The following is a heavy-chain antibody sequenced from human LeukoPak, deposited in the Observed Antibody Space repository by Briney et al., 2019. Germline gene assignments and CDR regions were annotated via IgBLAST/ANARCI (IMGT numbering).Heavy chain of an antibody. Sequence: GESLKISCKASVFSFTNYWIAWVRQKPGEGLEWMGNIYPGDSDTRYNPSFRGQVTISADTSIKTAYLQWSSLKASDTAMYYCARHLYHGSSYLFDYWGQGTLVTVSS. D-gene: IGHD1-26*01. CDR3: ARHLYHGSSYLFDY. CDR1: VFSFTNYW. V-gene: IGHV5-51*01. CDR2: IYPGDSDT. J-gene: IGHJ4*02.